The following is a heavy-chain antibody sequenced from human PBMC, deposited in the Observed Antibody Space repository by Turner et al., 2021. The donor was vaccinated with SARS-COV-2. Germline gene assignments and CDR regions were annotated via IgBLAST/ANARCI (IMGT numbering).Heavy chain of an antibody. D-gene: IGHD2-15*01. CDR2: IKQDGSEK. CDR1: GFTFSNW. Sequence: EEQLVESGGGLVQTGGSLRLSCTASGFTFSNWMHWVRQAPGKGLEWVANIKQDGSEKYFVDSVKGRFTISRDNAKNSLYLQMNSLRAEDTAVYYCARDPNSGASLWGQGILVTVSS. V-gene: IGHV3-7*04. CDR3: ARDPNSGASL. J-gene: IGHJ4*02.